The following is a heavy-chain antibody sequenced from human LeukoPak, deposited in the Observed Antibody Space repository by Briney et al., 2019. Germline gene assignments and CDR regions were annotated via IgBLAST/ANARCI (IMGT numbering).Heavy chain of an antibody. V-gene: IGHV3-30*18. CDR1: GFTFSSYG. CDR2: ISVDGSNE. CDR3: AKAVGYTNGPE. D-gene: IGHD5-18*01. Sequence: GGSLRLSCAASGFTFSSYGMHWVRQAPGKGLEWVAVISVDGSNEYYADSVKGRFTISRDNSKNTLYLQMNSLRPEDTAVCYRAKAVGYTNGPEWGQGTLVTVSS. J-gene: IGHJ4*02.